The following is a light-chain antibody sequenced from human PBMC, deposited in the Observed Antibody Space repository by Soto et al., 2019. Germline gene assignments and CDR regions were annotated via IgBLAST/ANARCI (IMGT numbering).Light chain of an antibody. Sequence: DIQLTQSPSFLSASVGDRVTITCRASQGISSYLAWYQQKPGKAPKLLIYAAPTLQSGVPSRFSGSGSGTEFTLTISSLQPEDFATYYCRQLNSYPLTFGGGTKVDIK. CDR2: AAP. CDR3: RQLNSYPLT. V-gene: IGKV1-9*01. J-gene: IGKJ4*01. CDR1: QGISSY.